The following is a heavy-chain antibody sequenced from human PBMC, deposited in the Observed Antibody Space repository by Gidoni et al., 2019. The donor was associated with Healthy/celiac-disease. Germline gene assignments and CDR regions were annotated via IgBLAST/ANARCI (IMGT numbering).Heavy chain of an antibody. V-gene: IGHV3-9*01. CDR3: AKDQGGGIRGAFDI. CDR1: GFTFDDYA. CDR2: ISWNSGSI. Sequence: EVQLVESGGGLVQPGRSLRRPCAASGFTFDDYAMHWVRRAPGRGLGWASGISWNSGSIGYAASVKGRFTISRDNANNSLYLQMNSLRAEDTALYYCAKDQGGGIRGAFDIWGQGTMVTVSS. D-gene: IGHD3-10*01. J-gene: IGHJ3*02.